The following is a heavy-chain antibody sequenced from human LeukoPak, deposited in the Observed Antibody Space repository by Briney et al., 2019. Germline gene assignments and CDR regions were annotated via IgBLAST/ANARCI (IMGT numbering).Heavy chain of an antibody. CDR3: ARPYDFWSGAFDY. J-gene: IGHJ4*02. CDR2: ISSSSSYI. Sequence: GGSLRLSCAASGFTFSSYSMNWVRQAPGKGLEWVSSISSSSSYIYYADSVKGRFTISRDNAKNSLYLQMNSLRAEDTAVYYCARPYDFWSGAFDYWGQGTLVTVSS. CDR1: GFTFSSYS. D-gene: IGHD3-3*01. V-gene: IGHV3-21*01.